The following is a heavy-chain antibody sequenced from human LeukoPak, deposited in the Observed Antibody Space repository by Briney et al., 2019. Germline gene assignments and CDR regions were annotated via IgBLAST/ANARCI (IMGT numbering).Heavy chain of an antibody. CDR3: ARDLRGEWGDPAFDY. D-gene: IGHD3-10*01. CDR2: INPNSGGT. CDR1: GYTFTGYY. V-gene: IGHV1-2*02. J-gene: IGHJ4*02. Sequence: ASVKVSCKASGYTFTGYYMHWVRQAPGQGLEWMGWINPNSGGTNYAQKFQGRVTMTRDTSISTAYMELSRLRSDDTAVYYCARDLRGEWGDPAFDYWGQGTLVTVSS.